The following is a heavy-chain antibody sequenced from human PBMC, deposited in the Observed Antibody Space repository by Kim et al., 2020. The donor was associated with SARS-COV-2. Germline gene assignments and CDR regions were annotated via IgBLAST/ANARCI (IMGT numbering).Heavy chain of an antibody. J-gene: IGHJ4*02. Sequence: AGSVEGRLTISRDNSKNTLYLQTNSLRAEDTAVYYCAKLKWELPSYFDYWGQGTLVTVSS. D-gene: IGHD1-26*01. V-gene: IGHV3-23*01. CDR3: AKLKWELPSYFDY.